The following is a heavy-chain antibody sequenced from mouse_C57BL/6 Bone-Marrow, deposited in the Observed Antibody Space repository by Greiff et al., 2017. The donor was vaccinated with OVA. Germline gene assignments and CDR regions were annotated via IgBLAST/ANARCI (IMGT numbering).Heavy chain of an antibody. V-gene: IGHV1-81*01. CDR1: GYTFTSYG. J-gene: IGHJ2*01. CDR3: ARRRDGPYYFDY. Sequence: QVQLQQSGAELARPGASVKLSCKASGYTFTSYGISWVKQRTGQGLEWIGEIYPRSGNTYYNEKFKGKATLTADKSSSTAYMELRSLTSEDSAVYFCARRRDGPYYFDYWGQGTTLTVSS. D-gene: IGHD1-1*01. CDR2: IYPRSGNT.